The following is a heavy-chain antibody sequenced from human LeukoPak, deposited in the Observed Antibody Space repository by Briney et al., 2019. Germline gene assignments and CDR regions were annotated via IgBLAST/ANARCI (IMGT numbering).Heavy chain of an antibody. V-gene: IGHV1-2*02. J-gene: IGHJ4*02. Sequence: ASVKVSCKASGYTFTGYYMHWVRQAPGQGLEWMGWINPNSGGTNYAQKFQGRVTMTRDTSISTAYMELSRLRSDDAAVYYCARTMVRGVRPFDYWGQGTLVTVSS. CDR2: INPNSGGT. D-gene: IGHD3-10*01. CDR1: GYTFTGYY. CDR3: ARTMVRGVRPFDY.